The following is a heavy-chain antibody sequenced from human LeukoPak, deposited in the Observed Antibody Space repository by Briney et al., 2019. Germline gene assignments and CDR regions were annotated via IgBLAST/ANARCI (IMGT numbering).Heavy chain of an antibody. V-gene: IGHV1-46*01. CDR1: GYTFTSYY. D-gene: IGHD2-2*01. CDR2: INPSGGST. J-gene: IGHJ5*02. Sequence: GASVKVSCKASGYTFTSYYMHWVRQAPGQGLEWMGIINPSGGSTSYAQKFQGRVTMTRDTSTSTVYMELSSLRSEDTAVYYCARENCSSTSCQNWFDPWGQGTLVTVSS. CDR3: ARENCSSTSCQNWFDP.